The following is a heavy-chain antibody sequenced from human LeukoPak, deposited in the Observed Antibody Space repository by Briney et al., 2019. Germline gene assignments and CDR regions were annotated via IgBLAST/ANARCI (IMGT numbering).Heavy chain of an antibody. CDR2: ISYDGSNK. Sequence: GGSLRLSCAASGFTFSSYGMHWVRQAPGRGLEWLAVISYDGSNKYYPDSVKGRFTISRDNSKNTLYLQMNSLRAEDTAVYYCAKDYGDDYYYYMDVWGKGTTVTVSS. J-gene: IGHJ6*03. D-gene: IGHD4-17*01. CDR1: GFTFSSYG. V-gene: IGHV3-30*18. CDR3: AKDYGDDYYYYMDV.